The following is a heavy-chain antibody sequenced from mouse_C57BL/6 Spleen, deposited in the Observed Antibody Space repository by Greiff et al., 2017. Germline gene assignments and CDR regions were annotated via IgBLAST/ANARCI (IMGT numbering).Heavy chain of an antibody. J-gene: IGHJ1*03. V-gene: IGHV1-9*01. CDR3: AGQITTGGWKYFGV. CDR2: ILPGSGST. CDR1: GYTFTGYW. D-gene: IGHD1-1*01. Sequence: VHLVESGAELMKPGASVKLSCKATGYTFTGYWIEWVKQRPGHGLEWIGAILPGSGSTNYNEKFKGKATFTADTSSNTAYMQLSSLTTEDSAIYYCAGQITTGGWKYFGVWGTGTTVTVSS.